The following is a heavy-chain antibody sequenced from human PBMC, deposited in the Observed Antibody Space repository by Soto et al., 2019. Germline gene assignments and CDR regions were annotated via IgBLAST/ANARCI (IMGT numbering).Heavy chain of an antibody. J-gene: IGHJ4*02. CDR2: LSSDGSKK. CDR1: GFTFSNYG. D-gene: IGHD6-19*01. V-gene: IGHV3-30*03. CDR3: ATDGPGKQSLVGYYFDY. Sequence: ESGGGVVQPGRSLRLSCAASGFTFSNYGMHWVRQAPGKGLEWVAVLSSDGSKKYYVDSVKGRFTISRDNSKNTLYLQMDSLRGEDTAVYYCATDGPGKQSLVGYYFDYWGQGTLVTVSS.